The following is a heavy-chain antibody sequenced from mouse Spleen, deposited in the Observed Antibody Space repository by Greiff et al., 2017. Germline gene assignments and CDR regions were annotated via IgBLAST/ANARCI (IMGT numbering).Heavy chain of an antibody. Sequence: QVQLQQPGAELVRPGTSVKLSCKASGYTFTSYWMHWVKQRPGQGLEWIGVIDPSDSYTNYNQKFKGKATLTVDTSSSTAYMQLSSLTSEDSAVYYCAREGATWDGGWFAYWGQGTLVTVSA. CDR2: IDPSDSYT. D-gene: IGHD4-1*01. J-gene: IGHJ3*01. CDR1: GYTFTSYW. CDR3: AREGATWDGGWFAY. V-gene: IGHV1-59*01.